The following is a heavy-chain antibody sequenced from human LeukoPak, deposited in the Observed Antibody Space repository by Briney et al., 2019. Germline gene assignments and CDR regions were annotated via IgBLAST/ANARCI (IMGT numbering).Heavy chain of an antibody. D-gene: IGHD6-13*01. CDR2: IIPIFGTA. CDR3: ARGSLFQQQLVLDY. J-gene: IGHJ4*02. Sequence: ASVKVSCKASGGTFSSYAISWVRQAPGRGLEWMGGIIPIFGTANYAQKFQGRVTITADESTSTAYMELSSLRSEDTAVYYCARGSLFQQQLVLDYWGQGTLVTVSS. V-gene: IGHV1-69*01. CDR1: GGTFSSYA.